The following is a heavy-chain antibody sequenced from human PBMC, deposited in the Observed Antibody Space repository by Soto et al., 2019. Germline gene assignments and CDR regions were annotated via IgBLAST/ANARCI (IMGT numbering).Heavy chain of an antibody. CDR1: GYTFTSSY. V-gene: IGHV1-46*01. Sequence: ASVRVSCKASGYTFTSSYMHWVRQAPGQGLEWMGIINPSGGSTNYAQKFQGRVTMTRDTSTSTVYMELSRLRSEDTAVYYCARGGLNYYDNSGHTGWFDPRGQGTLVPVAS. D-gene: IGHD3-22*01. CDR2: INPSGGST. J-gene: IGHJ5*02. CDR3: ARGGLNYYDNSGHTGWFDP.